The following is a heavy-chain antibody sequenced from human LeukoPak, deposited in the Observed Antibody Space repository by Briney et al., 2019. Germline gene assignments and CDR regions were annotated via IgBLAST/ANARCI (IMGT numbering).Heavy chain of an antibody. CDR3: ARETSGIYSEY. CDR2: IYHSGST. J-gene: IGHJ4*02. CDR1: GGSISSSNW. V-gene: IGHV4-4*02. D-gene: IGHD1-26*01. Sequence: SETLSLTCAVSGGSISSSNWWSWVRQPPGKGLEWIGEIYHSGSTNYNPSLKSRVTISVDKSKNQFSLNLTSVTAADTAVYYCARETSGIYSEYWGQGILVTVSS.